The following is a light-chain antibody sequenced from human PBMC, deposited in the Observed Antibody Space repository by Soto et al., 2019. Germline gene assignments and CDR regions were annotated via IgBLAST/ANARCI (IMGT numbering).Light chain of an antibody. CDR1: QSINY. J-gene: IGKJ5*01. Sequence: EIVLTQSPATLSLSPGERVTLSCRASQSINYLAWYQHKPGQPPRLLIDDVSNRATGIPARFSGSGSGTDFTLTISRLEPADFAVDYCQYRRTFGQGTRLEIK. CDR2: DVS. CDR3: QYRRT. V-gene: IGKV3-11*01.